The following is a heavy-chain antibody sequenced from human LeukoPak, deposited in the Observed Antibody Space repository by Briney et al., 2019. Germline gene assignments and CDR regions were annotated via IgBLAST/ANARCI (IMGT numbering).Heavy chain of an antibody. CDR2: IYHSGST. D-gene: IGHD3-16*01. CDR1: GYSISSGYY. Sequence: PSETLSLTCTVSGYSISSGYYWGWIRQPPGKGLEWIGSIYHSGSTYYNPSLKSRVTISVDTSKNQFSLKLSSVTAADTAVYYCARGSAVTGDAFDIWGQGTMVTVSS. J-gene: IGHJ3*02. V-gene: IGHV4-38-2*02. CDR3: ARGSAVTGDAFDI.